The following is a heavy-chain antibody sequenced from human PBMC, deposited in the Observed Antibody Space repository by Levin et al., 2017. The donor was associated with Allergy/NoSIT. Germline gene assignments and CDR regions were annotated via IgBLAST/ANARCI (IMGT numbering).Heavy chain of an antibody. CDR3: ARGGIAAVGTRYFDL. Sequence: HSQTLSLTCAISGDSVSSNSAAWNWIRQSPSRGLEWLGRTYYRSKWYNDYAGSVRSRITINPDTSKNQFSLQLNSVTPEDTAVYYCARGGIAAVGTRYFDLWGRGTLVTVSS. D-gene: IGHD6-13*01. CDR2: TYYRSKWYN. V-gene: IGHV6-1*01. J-gene: IGHJ2*01. CDR1: GDSVSSNSAA.